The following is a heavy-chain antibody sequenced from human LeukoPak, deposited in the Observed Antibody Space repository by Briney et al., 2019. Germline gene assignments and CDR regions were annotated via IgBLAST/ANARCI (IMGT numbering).Heavy chain of an antibody. CDR1: GGSFSGYY. CDR2: INHSGST. D-gene: IGHD3-3*01. V-gene: IGHV4-34*01. CDR3: ARGTEYYDFWSGYLQSNWFDP. Sequence: PSETLSLTCAAYGGSFSGYYWSWIRQPPGKGLEWIGEINHSGSTNYNPSLKSRVTISVDTSKNQFSLKLSSVTAADTAVYYCARGTEYYDFWSGYLQSNWFDPWGRGTLATVSS. J-gene: IGHJ5*02.